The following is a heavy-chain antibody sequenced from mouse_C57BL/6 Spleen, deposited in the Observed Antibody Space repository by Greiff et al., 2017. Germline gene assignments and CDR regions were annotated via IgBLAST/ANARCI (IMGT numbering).Heavy chain of an antibody. D-gene: IGHD1-1*01. V-gene: IGHV2-5*01. CDR1: GFSLTSYG. CDR3: ARISDYYGSSDV. Sequence: VKLMESGPGLVQPSQSLSITCTVSGFSLTSYGVHWVRQSPGKGLEWLGVIWRGGSTDYNAAFMSRLSITKDNSKSQVFFKMNSLQADDTAIYYCARISDYYGSSDVWGTGTTVTVSS. J-gene: IGHJ1*03. CDR2: IWRGGST.